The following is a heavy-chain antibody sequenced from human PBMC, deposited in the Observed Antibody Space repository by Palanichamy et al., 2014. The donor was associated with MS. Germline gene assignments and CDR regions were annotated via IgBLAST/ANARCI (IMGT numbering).Heavy chain of an antibody. CDR1: GFTFDDYA. Sequence: EVQLVESGGGLVQPGRSLRLSCAASGFTFDDYAMHWVRQAPGKGLEWVSGISWNSGSIGYADSVKGRFTISRDNAKNSLYLQMNSLRAEDTALYYCDKTGGYCSGGSCSTTYFDYWGQGTLVTVSS. CDR2: ISWNSGSI. V-gene: IGHV3-9*01. D-gene: IGHD2-15*01. J-gene: IGHJ4*02. CDR3: DKTGGYCSGGSCSTTYFDY.